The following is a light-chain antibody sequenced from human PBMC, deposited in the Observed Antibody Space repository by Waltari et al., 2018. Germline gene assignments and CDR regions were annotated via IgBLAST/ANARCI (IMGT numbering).Light chain of an antibody. J-gene: IGLJ3*02. Sequence: QSALTQPASVSGSPGQSITISCTGTSRDIGNYNFVSWYQHQPGQAPKLLIYDVSARPSGVSNRFSGSKSGNTASLTISGLQPEDEADYYCCSYVDTTSWLFGGGTKLTVL. CDR1: SRDIGNYNF. CDR3: CSYVDTTSWL. V-gene: IGLV2-23*02. CDR2: DVS.